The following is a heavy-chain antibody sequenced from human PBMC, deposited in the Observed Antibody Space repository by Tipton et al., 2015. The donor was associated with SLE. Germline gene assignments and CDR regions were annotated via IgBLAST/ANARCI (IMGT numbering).Heavy chain of an antibody. CDR2: VIPIFGST. CDR1: GGTFSSYA. Sequence: QLVQSGAEVKKPGSSVKVSCKAAGGTFSSYAISWVRQAPGQGLEWMGAVIPIFGSTNYAQKFRGRVTFTSDRSTSTAYMELRSLRSEDTAVYYCAAYCSSTSCYPDFDSWGQGTLLTVSS. CDR3: AAYCSSTSCYPDFDS. V-gene: IGHV1-69*06. D-gene: IGHD2-2*01. J-gene: IGHJ4*02.